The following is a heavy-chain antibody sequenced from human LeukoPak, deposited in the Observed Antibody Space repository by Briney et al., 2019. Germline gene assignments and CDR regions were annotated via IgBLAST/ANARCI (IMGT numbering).Heavy chain of an antibody. CDR3: AKGSGNMVRGVLFAY. V-gene: IGHV3-9*03. CDR2: ISWNSGAV. J-gene: IGHJ4*02. CDR1: GFSFGDYA. Sequence: GRSLRLSCAASGFSFGDYAMYWVRQAPGKGLEWVSGISWNSGAVGYADSVKGRFTIARDNAKNSLYLQMNSLRAEDMVLYYCAKGSGNMVRGVLFAYWGQGTLVTVPS. D-gene: IGHD3-10*01.